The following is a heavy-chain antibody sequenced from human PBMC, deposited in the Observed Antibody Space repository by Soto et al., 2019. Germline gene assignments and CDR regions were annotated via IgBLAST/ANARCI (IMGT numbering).Heavy chain of an antibody. CDR2: VSFDGRNK. CDR1: GFTFRSFA. J-gene: IGHJ4*02. Sequence: PGGSLRLSCTASGFTFRSFAMHWVRQAPGKGLEWLALVSFDGRNKYYADSVKGRFTTSRDNSNSTVFLQMTGLRSEDTGVYYCARPAGPFDYWGQGTLVTVS. V-gene: IGHV3-30*04. CDR3: ARPAGPFDY.